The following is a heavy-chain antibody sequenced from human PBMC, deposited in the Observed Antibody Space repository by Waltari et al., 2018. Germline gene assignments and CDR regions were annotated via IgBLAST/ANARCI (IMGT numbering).Heavy chain of an antibody. D-gene: IGHD6-13*01. J-gene: IGHJ4*02. CDR1: GYTFTSYD. CDR3: ARMRAAAGHDDY. Sequence: GQSGAEVKKPGASVKVSCKASGYTFTSYDINWVRQATGQGLEWMGWMNPNSGNTGYAQKFQGRVTMTRNTSISTAYMELSSLRSEDTAVYYCARMRAAAGHDDYWGQGTLVTVSS. CDR2: MNPNSGNT. V-gene: IGHV1-8*01.